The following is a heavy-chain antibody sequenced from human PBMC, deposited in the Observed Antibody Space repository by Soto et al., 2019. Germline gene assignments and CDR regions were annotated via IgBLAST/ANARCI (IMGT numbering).Heavy chain of an antibody. J-gene: IGHJ4*02. D-gene: IGHD3-22*01. CDR3: AKSFFYDSSGYPTLFVY. V-gene: IGHV1-18*04. CDR1: GSTLTSYD. Sequence: GPPVKLYCKTSGSTLTSYDINRVRQAPGQWLEWMGWISAYTGNTNYAQKLQGKVTMTTDTSTSTAYMELRSLRSDDTAVYYCAKSFFYDSSGYPTLFVYWGPGPLVTVSS. CDR2: ISAYTGNT.